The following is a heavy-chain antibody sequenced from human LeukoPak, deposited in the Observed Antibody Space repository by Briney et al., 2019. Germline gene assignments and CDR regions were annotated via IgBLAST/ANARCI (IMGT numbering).Heavy chain of an antibody. D-gene: IGHD6-13*01. CDR1: GYTFTGYY. J-gene: IGHJ4*02. Sequence: GASVKVSCKASGYTFTGYYMHWARQAPGQGLEWMGRINPNSGGTNYAQKFQGRVTMTRDTSISTAYMELSRLRSDDTAVYYCARDRQQLVRTLDYWGQGTLVTVSS. CDR3: ARDRQQLVRTLDY. CDR2: INPNSGGT. V-gene: IGHV1-2*06.